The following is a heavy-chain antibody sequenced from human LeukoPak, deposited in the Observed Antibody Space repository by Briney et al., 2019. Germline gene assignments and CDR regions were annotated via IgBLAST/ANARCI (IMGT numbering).Heavy chain of an antibody. CDR3: ARPRNDDPSDYYYYGMDV. V-gene: IGHV3-30*14. CDR1: GFTFSSYA. D-gene: IGHD1-1*01. Sequence: GGSLRLSCAASGFTFSSYAMHWVRQAPGKGLEWVAVISYDGSNKYYADSVKGRFTISRDNSKNTLYLQMNSLRAEDTAVYYCARPRNDDPSDYYYYGMDVWGQGTTVTVSS. CDR2: ISYDGSNK. J-gene: IGHJ6*02.